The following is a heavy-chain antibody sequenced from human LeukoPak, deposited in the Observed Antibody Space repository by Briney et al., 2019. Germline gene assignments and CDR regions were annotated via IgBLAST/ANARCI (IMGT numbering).Heavy chain of an antibody. CDR3: ARGPPESRSSDY. Sequence: GGSVKVSCKASGYTFTSYDINWVRQAPGQGLEWMGWMNPKNANTGYAQKFQGRVTMTRNTSISTVHMEVTSLGSEDTAVYYCARGPPESRSSDYWGEGTLVTVSS. CDR2: MNPKNANT. V-gene: IGHV1-8*01. J-gene: IGHJ4*02. D-gene: IGHD1-26*01. CDR1: GYTFTSYD.